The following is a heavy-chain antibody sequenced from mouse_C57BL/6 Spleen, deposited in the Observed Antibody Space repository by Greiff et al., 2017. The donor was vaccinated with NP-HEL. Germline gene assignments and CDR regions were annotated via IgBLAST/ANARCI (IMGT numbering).Heavy chain of an antibody. V-gene: IGHV1-72*01. D-gene: IGHD1-1*01. CDR1: GYTFTSYW. J-gene: IGHJ4*01. Sequence: QVHVKQSGAELVKPGASVKLSCKASGYTFTSYWMHWVKQRPGRGLEWIGRIDPNSGGTKYNEKFKSKATLTVDKPSSTAYMQLSSLTSEDSAVYYCANYYGSSYWAMDYWGQGTSVTVSS. CDR3: ANYYGSSYWAMDY. CDR2: IDPNSGGT.